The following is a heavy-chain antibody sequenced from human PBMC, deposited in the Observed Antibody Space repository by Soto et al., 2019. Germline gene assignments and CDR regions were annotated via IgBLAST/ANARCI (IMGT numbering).Heavy chain of an antibody. V-gene: IGHV4-30-4*01. CDR3: ARGRYYYDSSGPEDPNWFDP. CDR2: IYYSGST. CDR1: GGSISSGDYY. Sequence: SETLSLTCTVSGGSISSGDYYWSWIRQPPGKGLEWIGYIYYSGSTYYNPSLKSRVTISVDTSKNQFSLKLSSVTAADTAVYYCARGRYYYDSSGPEDPNWFDPWGHGTLVTVSS. J-gene: IGHJ5*02. D-gene: IGHD3-22*01.